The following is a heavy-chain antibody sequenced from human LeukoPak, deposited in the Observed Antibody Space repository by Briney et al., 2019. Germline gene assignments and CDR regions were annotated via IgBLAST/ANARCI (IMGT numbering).Heavy chain of an antibody. D-gene: IGHD3-16*01. J-gene: IGHJ4*02. CDR3: ARDGGLGGVIDY. CDR1: GFTFSSYA. CDR2: ISGSGGST. Sequence: GGSLRLSCAASGFTFSSYAMSWVRQAPGKGREWVSAISGSGGSTYYADSVKGRFTISRGNSKNTLYLQMNSLRAEDTAVYYCARDGGLGGVIDYWGQGTLVTVSS. V-gene: IGHV3-23*01.